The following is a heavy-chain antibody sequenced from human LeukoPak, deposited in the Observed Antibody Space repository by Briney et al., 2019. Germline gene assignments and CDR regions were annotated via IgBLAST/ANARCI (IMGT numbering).Heavy chain of an antibody. D-gene: IGHD3-3*01. CDR3: AKAPAYDFWSGYYHYYFDY. CDR1: GFTFSSYA. CDR2: ISGSGGST. J-gene: IGHJ4*02. V-gene: IGHV3-23*01. Sequence: RGSLRLSCAASGFTFSSYAMSWVRQAPGKGLEWVSAISGSGGSTYYADSVKGRFTISRDNSKNTLYLQMNSLRAEDTAVYYCAKAPAYDFWSGYYHYYFDYWGQGTLVTVSS.